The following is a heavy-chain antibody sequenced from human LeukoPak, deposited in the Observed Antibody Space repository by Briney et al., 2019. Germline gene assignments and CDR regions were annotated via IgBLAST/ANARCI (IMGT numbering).Heavy chain of an antibody. J-gene: IGHJ4*02. CDR3: SRKRWFGELFLFDY. CDR1: GDSISSSSSY. Sequence: SETLSLTCTVSGDSISSSSSYWGWIRQPPGKGLEWIGSIYYSGSTYYNPSLKSRVTISVDTSKSQFSLKLNSVTAADTAVYYCSRKRWFGELFLFDYWGQGTLVTVSS. CDR2: IYYSGST. D-gene: IGHD3-10*01. V-gene: IGHV4-39*01.